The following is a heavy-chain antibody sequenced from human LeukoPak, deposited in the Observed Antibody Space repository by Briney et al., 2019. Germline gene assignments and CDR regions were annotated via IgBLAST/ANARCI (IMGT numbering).Heavy chain of an antibody. CDR1: GFTFSSYG. CDR3: ARDDYVWGSYRPTPYYFDY. CDR2: IRYDGSNK. D-gene: IGHD3-16*02. J-gene: IGHJ4*02. V-gene: IGHV3-30*02. Sequence: GGSLRLSCAASGFTFSSYGMHWVRQAPGKGLEWVAFIRYDGSNKYYADSVKGRFTISRDNAKNSLYLQMNSLRAEDTAVYYCARDDYVWGSYRPTPYYFDYSGQGTLVTVSS.